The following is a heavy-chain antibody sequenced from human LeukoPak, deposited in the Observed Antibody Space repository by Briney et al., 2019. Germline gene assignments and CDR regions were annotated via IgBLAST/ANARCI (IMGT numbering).Heavy chain of an antibody. V-gene: IGHV4-30-2*01. D-gene: IGHD1-7*01. CDR3: ARVGITGTTRGAFDI. CDR1: GGSISSGGYS. Sequence: SQTLSLTCAVSGGSISSGGYSWSCIRQPPGKGLEWIGYIYHSGSTYYNPSLKSRVTISVDRSKNQFSLKLSSVTAADTAVYYCARVGITGTTRGAFDIWGQGAMVTVSS. J-gene: IGHJ3*02. CDR2: IYHSGST.